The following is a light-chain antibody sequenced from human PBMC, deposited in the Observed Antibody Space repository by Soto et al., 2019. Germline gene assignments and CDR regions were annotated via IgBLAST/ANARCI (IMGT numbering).Light chain of an antibody. V-gene: IGKV1-5*03. CDR3: QHYKGP. CDR2: MAS. Sequence: DIQMTQTPSTLSASVGDRVTITCRASQSLRNWLAWYQQRPGKPPKLLISMASTLESGVPSRFSGSGSGTEFTLTISSLQPDDSATYYCQHYKGPFGQGTKVDIK. CDR1: QSLRNW. J-gene: IGKJ1*01.